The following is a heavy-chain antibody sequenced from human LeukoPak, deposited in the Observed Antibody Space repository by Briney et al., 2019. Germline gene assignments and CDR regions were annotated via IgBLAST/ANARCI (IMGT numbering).Heavy chain of an antibody. J-gene: IGHJ4*02. CDR1: GYTFNTYG. CDR2: ISAYNGDT. CDR3: ARLHLGELSSGFDY. Sequence: ASVKVSCKASGYTFNTYGITWVRQAPGQGLEWMGWISAYNGDTRYAQHLQGRLTMTTDTSTTTAYIDLRSLRSDDTAVYYCARLHLGELSSGFDYWGQGTLVTVSS. D-gene: IGHD3-16*02. V-gene: IGHV1-18*04.